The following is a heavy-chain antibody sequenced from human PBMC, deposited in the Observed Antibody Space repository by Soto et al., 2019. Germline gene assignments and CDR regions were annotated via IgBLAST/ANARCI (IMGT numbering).Heavy chain of an antibody. J-gene: IGHJ4*02. Sequence: LRLSCAASGFTFSSYEMNWVRQAPGKGLEWVSYISSSGSTIYYADSVKGRFTISRDNAKNSLYLQMNSLRAEDTAVYYCAGAAAGTPSFDYWGQGTLVTVSS. CDR2: ISSSGSTI. V-gene: IGHV3-48*03. CDR1: GFTFSSYE. CDR3: AGAAAGTPSFDY. D-gene: IGHD6-13*01.